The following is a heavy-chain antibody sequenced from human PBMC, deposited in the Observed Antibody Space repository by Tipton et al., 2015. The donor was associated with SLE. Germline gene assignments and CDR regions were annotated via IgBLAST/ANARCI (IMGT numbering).Heavy chain of an antibody. D-gene: IGHD3-16*01. V-gene: IGHV4-61*09. CDR2: IFTTGST. CDR1: GGSISSGSYY. J-gene: IGHJ3*02. Sequence: TLSLTCTVSGGSISSGSYYWTWIRQPAGKGLEWIGHIFTTGSTNYNPSLKSRVTISVDTSKNQFSLKLNSVTATDTAVYYCMRPRYDGPDDAFDIWGQGTVVTVSS. CDR3: MRPRYDGPDDAFDI.